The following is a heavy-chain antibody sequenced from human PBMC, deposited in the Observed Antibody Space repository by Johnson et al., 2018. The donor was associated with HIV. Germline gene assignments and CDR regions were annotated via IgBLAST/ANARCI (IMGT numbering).Heavy chain of an antibody. CDR2: MSYDGSNQ. CDR3: ARDRGWELLLGAFDI. J-gene: IGHJ3*02. V-gene: IGHV3-30*04. Sequence: VQLVESGGGLVQPGGSLRLSCAASGFTFSSYAMHWVRQAPGRGLEWVAVMSYDGSNQYYADSVTGRFTISIDNSKNTLYLQMNSLRAEDTAVYYCARDRGWELLLGAFDIWGQGTMVTVSS. CDR1: GFTFSSYA. D-gene: IGHD1-26*01.